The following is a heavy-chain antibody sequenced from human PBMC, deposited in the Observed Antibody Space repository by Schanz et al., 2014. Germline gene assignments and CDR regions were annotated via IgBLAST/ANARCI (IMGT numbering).Heavy chain of an antibody. CDR3: ARDKGGYYPFDY. CDR1: GFTVSSNY. J-gene: IGHJ4*02. CDR2: IYSDGRT. V-gene: IGHV3-53*01. D-gene: IGHD3-3*01. Sequence: EVQLVESGGGLIQPGGSLRLSCAVSGFTVSSNYMSWVRQAPGKGLEWVSVIYSDGRTYYGDSVKGRFTISRDNAKNSLYLQMNSLRAEDTAVYYCARDKGGYYPFDYWGQGTLVTVSS.